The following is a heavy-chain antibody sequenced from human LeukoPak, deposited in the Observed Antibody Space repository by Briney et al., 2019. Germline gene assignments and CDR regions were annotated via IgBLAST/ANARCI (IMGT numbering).Heavy chain of an antibody. J-gene: IGHJ2*01. CDR2: IHKDGTTT. CDR3: XXXXXAXGXXFFDL. CDR1: GFTFRNYW. Sequence: GGSLRLSCAASGFTFRNYWMHWVRQPPGKGLVWLSRIHKDGTTTDYADSVRGRFAISRDNAKNTLHLQMNTLRAEDTAIYYWXXXXXAXGXXFFDLXGRGTLVTVSS. V-gene: IGHV3-74*01.